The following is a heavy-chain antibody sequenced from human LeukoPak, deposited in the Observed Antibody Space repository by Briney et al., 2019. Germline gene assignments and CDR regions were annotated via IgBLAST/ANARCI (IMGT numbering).Heavy chain of an antibody. CDR2: INHSGST. J-gene: IGHJ4*02. CDR1: GGSFSGYY. V-gene: IGHV4-34*01. D-gene: IGHD2-2*01. CDR3: ARQLGYCSSTSCYADKVDY. Sequence: PSETLSLTCAVYGGSFSGYYWSWVRQPPGKGLEWIGEINHSGSTNYNPSLKSRVTISVDTSKNQFSLKLSSVTAADTAVYYCARQLGYCSSTSCYADKVDYWGQGTLVTVSS.